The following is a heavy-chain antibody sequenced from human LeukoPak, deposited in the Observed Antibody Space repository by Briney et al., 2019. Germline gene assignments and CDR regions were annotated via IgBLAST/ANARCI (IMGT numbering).Heavy chain of an antibody. J-gene: IGHJ4*02. V-gene: IGHV1-2*02. CDR1: GYTFIDYY. D-gene: IGHD2-2*01. CDR3: ARVKKLMPEFEF. CDR2: INPNSGAT. Sequence: ASVKVSCKSSGYTFIDYYIHWVRQAPGQGLEWMGWINPNSGATKYAQKFQGRVSMTRDTSINTAYMDLTNLRSDDTAIFYCARVKKLMPEFEFWGQGILVTVSS.